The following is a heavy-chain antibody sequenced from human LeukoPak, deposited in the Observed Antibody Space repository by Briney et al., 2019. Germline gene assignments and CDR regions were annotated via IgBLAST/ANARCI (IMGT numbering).Heavy chain of an antibody. V-gene: IGHV1-46*01. D-gene: IGHD3-22*01. CDR1: VYTFTSYH. Sequence: GASVNVSCKASVYTFTSYHIHWVRQAPGQALEWMGIINPTGGSTSYAQKFQGRVTMTRDTSSSTVYMELSSLRSEDTAVYYCASGVASYYDSSDYTFDYWGQGTLVTVSS. J-gene: IGHJ4*02. CDR2: INPTGGST. CDR3: ASGVASYYDSSDYTFDY.